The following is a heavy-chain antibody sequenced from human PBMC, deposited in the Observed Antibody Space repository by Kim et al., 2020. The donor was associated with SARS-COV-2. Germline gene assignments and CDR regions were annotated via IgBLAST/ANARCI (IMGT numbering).Heavy chain of an antibody. CDR1: GGSFSSSSYY. CDR3: ARVRITYYYDSSGYPDAFDI. CDR2: IYYSGST. V-gene: IGHV4-39*07. Sequence: SETLSLTCTVSGGSFSSSSYYWGWIRQPPGKGLEWIGSIYYSGSTYYNPSLKSRVTISVDTSKNQFSLKLRSVTDADTAVYYCARVRITYYYDSSGYPDAFDIWGQGTMVTVSS. D-gene: IGHD3-22*01. J-gene: IGHJ3*02.